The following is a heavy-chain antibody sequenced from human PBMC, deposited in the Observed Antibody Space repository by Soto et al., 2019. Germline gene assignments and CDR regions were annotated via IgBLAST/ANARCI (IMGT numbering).Heavy chain of an antibody. V-gene: IGHV3-30*18. CDR3: AKDLYYYDSSLDDY. D-gene: IGHD3-22*01. J-gene: IGHJ4*02. Sequence: QVHLAESGGGVVQPGRSLRLSCAGSGFTFSSYAMHWVRQAPGKGLEWVAVISNDGSYKYYADSLKGRFIISRDNSKNTLYLQMNSPRAEDTAVYYCAKDLYYYDSSLDDYWGQGTLVSVSS. CDR2: ISNDGSYK. CDR1: GFTFSSYA.